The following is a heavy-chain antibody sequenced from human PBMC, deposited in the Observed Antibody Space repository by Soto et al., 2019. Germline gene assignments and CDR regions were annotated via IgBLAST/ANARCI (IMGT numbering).Heavy chain of an antibody. J-gene: IGHJ4*02. CDR1: GGSISTDD. CDR3: AKNWNWGALVH. D-gene: IGHD7-27*01. Sequence: SETLRLTCSVSGGSISTDDWSWIRQSPGKGLEWIGFIYYGGSTNYNPSLKSRVTISVDTPKNQFSLKLSSVTAADTAVYYCAKNWNWGALVHWGQGTLVTVSS. CDR2: IYYGGST. V-gene: IGHV4-59*08.